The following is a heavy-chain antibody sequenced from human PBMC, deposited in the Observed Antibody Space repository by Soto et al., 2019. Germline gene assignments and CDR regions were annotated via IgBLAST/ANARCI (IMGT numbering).Heavy chain of an antibody. V-gene: IGHV2-5*02. D-gene: IGHD1-1*01. CDR2: IYWDDDR. J-gene: IGHJ3*01. CDR1: GFSLSTLGAG. CDR3: AHTQLTTGANAFDV. Sequence: QITLKESGPTLVKPTQVLTLTCSFSGFSLSTLGAGVGWVRQPPGKALEWLALIYWDDDRQYSPSLKTRLTITKDTSKNQVVLTLTNMHPVDTGTYFCAHTQLTTGANAFDVWGQGTIVTVSS.